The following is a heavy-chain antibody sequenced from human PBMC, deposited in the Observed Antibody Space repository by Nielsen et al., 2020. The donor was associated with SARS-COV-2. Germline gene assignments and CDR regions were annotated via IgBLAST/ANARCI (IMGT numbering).Heavy chain of an antibody. J-gene: IGHJ6*03. CDR3: AGYASEYYYYYYMDV. CDR2: IDPSDSYV. CDR1: GYSFTSHW. Sequence: GESLKISCKGSGYSFTSHWITWARQMPGKGLEWMGRIDPSDSYVDYSPSFQGHVAISADKSISTAYLQWSSLKASDTAMYYCAGYASEYYYYYYMDVWGTGTTVTVPS. D-gene: IGHD2-2*01. V-gene: IGHV5-10-1*01.